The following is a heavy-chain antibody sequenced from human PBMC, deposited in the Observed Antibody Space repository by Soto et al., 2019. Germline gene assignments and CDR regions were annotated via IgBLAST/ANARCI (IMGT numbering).Heavy chain of an antibody. J-gene: IGHJ4*02. V-gene: IGHV3-30-3*01. D-gene: IGHD3-10*01. CDR3: GRGAGGPFDY. CDR1: GFTFSSYA. Sequence: QVQLVESGGGEVQPGRSLRLSCAASGFTFSSYAMHWVRQAPGKGLEWVAVISYDGSNKYYADSVKGRFTITRDKSKNTLYLQMNGLRAEDTAVYYCGRGAGGPFDYWGQGTLVTVSS. CDR2: ISYDGSNK.